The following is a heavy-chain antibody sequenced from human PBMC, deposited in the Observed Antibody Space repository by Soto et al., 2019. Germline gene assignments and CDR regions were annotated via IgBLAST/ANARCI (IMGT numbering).Heavy chain of an antibody. Sequence: EVQLVESGGGLVQPGGSLRLSCAASGFTFSSYSMNWVRQAPGKGLEWVSYISSSSSTIYYADSVKGRFTISRDNAKNSLYLQMNSLRDEDTAVYYCARLHYGDYVWGSYRYFGDYWGQGTLDTVSS. CDR3: ARLHYGDYVWGSYRYFGDY. CDR1: GFTFSSYS. CDR2: ISSSSSTI. J-gene: IGHJ4*02. V-gene: IGHV3-48*02. D-gene: IGHD3-16*02.